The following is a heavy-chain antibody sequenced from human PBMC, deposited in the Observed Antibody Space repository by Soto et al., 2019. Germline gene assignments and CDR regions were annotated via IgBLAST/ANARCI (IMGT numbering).Heavy chain of an antibody. J-gene: IGHJ5*02. CDR3: ARDVYGSGYLDP. V-gene: IGHV3-30*03. CDR2: ISYNGSNK. CDR1: GFTFSTYA. D-gene: IGHD3-10*01. Sequence: PGGSLRLSCAASGFTFSTYAMHWVRQAPGKGLEWVAIISYNGSNKYYADSVKGRFTISRDNYKNTLYLQMNSLRAEDTAVYYCARDVYGSGYLDPWGQGTLVTVSS.